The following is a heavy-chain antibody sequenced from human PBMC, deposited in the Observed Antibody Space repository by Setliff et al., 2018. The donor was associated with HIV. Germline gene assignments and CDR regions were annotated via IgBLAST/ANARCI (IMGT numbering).Heavy chain of an antibody. CDR3: ARGEYYFDY. CDR1: GGSITGHY. Sequence: SETLSLTCTVSGGSITGHYWSWIRQPPGKGLEWIGYIHYSGSSNYNPSLKSRVSISLDTSKKQVSLKLNSVTAADTAVYYCARGEYYFDYWGQGTLVTVSS. V-gene: IGHV4-59*11. CDR2: IHYSGSS. J-gene: IGHJ4*02.